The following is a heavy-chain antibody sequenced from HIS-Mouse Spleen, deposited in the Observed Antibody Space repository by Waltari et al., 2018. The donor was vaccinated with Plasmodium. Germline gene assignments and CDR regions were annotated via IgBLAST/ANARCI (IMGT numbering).Heavy chain of an antibody. V-gene: IGHV1-2*02. CDR2: INPNSGDT. D-gene: IGHD6-13*01. CDR3: ARVLGYKAAAGTFVEYFQH. Sequence: QVQLVQSGAEVKKPGASVKVSCTASGYTFTGYYMHWVRQAPGPWLEWMGWINPNSGDTNYAQKFQGRVTMTRDTSISTAYMELSRLRSDDTAVYYCARVLGYKAAAGTFVEYFQHWGQGTLVTVSS. CDR1: GYTFTGYY. J-gene: IGHJ1*01.